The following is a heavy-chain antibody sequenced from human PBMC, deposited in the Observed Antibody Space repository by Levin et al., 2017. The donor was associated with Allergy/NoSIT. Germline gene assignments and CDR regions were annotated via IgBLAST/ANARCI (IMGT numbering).Heavy chain of an antibody. J-gene: IGHJ4*02. CDR2: IGGSGGST. CDR1: GFTFSSYA. V-gene: IGHV3-23*01. D-gene: IGHD7-27*01. CDR3: AKTTNWGLWYYFDY. Sequence: GGSLRLSCAASGFTFSSYAMSWVRQAPGKGLEWVSAIGGSGGSTYYADSVKGRFTISRDNSKNTLYLQMNSLRAEDTAVYYCAKTTNWGLWYYFDYWGQGTLVTVSS.